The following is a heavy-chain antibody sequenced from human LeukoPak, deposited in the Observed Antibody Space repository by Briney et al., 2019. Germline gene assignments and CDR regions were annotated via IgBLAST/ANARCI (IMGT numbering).Heavy chain of an antibody. Sequence: GGSLRLSCAASGFTFSSYSMNWVRQAPGKGPEWVSSISSSSGYIYYADSVKGRVTISRDNAKNSLYLQMNSLRAEDTAVYFCARDTKQLTSYYYYYGMDVWGQGTTVTVS. D-gene: IGHD6-13*01. CDR2: ISSSSGYI. J-gene: IGHJ6*02. V-gene: IGHV3-21*01. CDR1: GFTFSSYS. CDR3: ARDTKQLTSYYYYYGMDV.